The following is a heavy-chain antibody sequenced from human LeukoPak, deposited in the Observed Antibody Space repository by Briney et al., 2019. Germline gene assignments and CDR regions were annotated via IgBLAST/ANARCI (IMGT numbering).Heavy chain of an antibody. CDR1: GYTFTSYY. Sequence: ASVKVSCKASGYTFTSYYMHWVRQAPGQGLEWMGIINPSGGSTSYAQKFQGRVTISVDTSKNQFSLKLSSVTAADTAVYYCAREYYYDSMVDWGQGTMVTVSS. J-gene: IGHJ3*01. D-gene: IGHD3-22*01. CDR2: INPSGGST. V-gene: IGHV1-46*01. CDR3: AREYYYDSMVD.